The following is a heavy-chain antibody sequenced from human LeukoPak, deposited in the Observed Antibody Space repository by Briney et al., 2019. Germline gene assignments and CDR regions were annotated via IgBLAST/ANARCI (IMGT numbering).Heavy chain of an antibody. D-gene: IGHD3-9*01. V-gene: IGHV4-39*01. CDR1: GGPISSSSYY. CDR2: FYYSGST. Sequence: PSETLSLTCNVSGGPISSSSYYWGWIRQPPGKGLEWIGIFYYSGSTYYNPSLKSRVTISVDTSKNQFSLKLASVTAADTAVYYCARGHDDILTVVWFDPWGQGTLVTVSS. CDR3: ARGHDDILTVVWFDP. J-gene: IGHJ5*02.